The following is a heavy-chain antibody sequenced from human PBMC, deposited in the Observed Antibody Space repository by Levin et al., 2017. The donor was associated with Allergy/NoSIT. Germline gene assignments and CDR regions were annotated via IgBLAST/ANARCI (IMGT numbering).Heavy chain of an antibody. V-gene: IGHV4-34*01. CDR2: INHSGST. D-gene: IGHD3-3*01. CDR1: GGSFSGYY. Sequence: SETLSLTCAVYGGSFSGYYWSWIRQPPGKGLEWIGEINHSGSTNYNPSLKSRVTISVDTSKNQFSLKLSSVTAADTAVYYCARVSRGGYYPVGKLNGMDVWGQGTTVTVSS. CDR3: ARVSRGGYYPVGKLNGMDV. J-gene: IGHJ6*02.